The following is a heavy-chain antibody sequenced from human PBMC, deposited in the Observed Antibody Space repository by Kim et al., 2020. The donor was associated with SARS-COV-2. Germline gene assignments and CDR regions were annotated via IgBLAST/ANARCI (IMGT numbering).Heavy chain of an antibody. D-gene: IGHD4-4*01. J-gene: IGHJ6*02. CDR1: GGSFSGYY. CDR2: INHSGST. V-gene: IGHV4-34*01. CDR3: ARGVQYASYYYYGMDV. Sequence: SETLSLTCAVYGGSFSGYYWSWIRQPPGKGLEWIGEINHSGSTNYNPSLKSRVTISVDTSKNQFSLKLSSVTAADTAVYYCARGVQYASYYYYGMDVWGQGTTVTVSS.